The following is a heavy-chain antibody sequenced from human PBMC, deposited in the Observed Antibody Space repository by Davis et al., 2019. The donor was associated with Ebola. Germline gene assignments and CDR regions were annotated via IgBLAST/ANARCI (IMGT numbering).Heavy chain of an antibody. CDR2: IYYSGST. CDR3: ARHGVFDWNYVWFDP. J-gene: IGHJ5*02. CDR1: GGSISSSSYY. D-gene: IGHD1-7*01. V-gene: IGHV4-39*01. Sequence: SETLSLTCTASGGSISSSSYYWGWIRQPPGKGLEWIGSIYYSGSTYYNPSLKSRVTISADTSKNQFSLKLSSVTAADTAVYYCARHGVFDWNYVWFDPWGQGTLVTVSS.